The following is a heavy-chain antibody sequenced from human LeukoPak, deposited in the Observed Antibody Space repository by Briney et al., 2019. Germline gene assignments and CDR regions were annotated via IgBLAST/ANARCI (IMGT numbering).Heavy chain of an antibody. CDR2: ISGSGGST. CDR1: GFTFSSYA. D-gene: IGHD3-10*01. V-gene: IGHV3-23*01. Sequence: GGSLRLSCAASGFTFSSYAMSWVRQAPGKGLEWVSAISGSGGSTYYADSVKGRCTISRDNSKNTLYLHMNSLRPEDTAVYYCAKDRSAVVRASPMDYWGQGTLVIVSS. J-gene: IGHJ4*02. CDR3: AKDRSAVVRASPMDY.